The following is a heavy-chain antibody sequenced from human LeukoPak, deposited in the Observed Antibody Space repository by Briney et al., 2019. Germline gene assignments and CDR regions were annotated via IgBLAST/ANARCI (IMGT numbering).Heavy chain of an antibody. V-gene: IGHV4-4*07. J-gene: IGHJ5*02. CDR3: LYYIDA. CDR2: IYTSGST. CDR1: GDSISNYY. Sequence: KPSETLSLTCTVSGDSISNYYWSWIRQPAGKGLEWIGRIYTSGSTNYNPSLKSRVTMSVDTSKNTALYYCAGAEIDRLRSPGTLYYIDAWGPGTLVTVSS. D-gene: IGHD5-12*01.